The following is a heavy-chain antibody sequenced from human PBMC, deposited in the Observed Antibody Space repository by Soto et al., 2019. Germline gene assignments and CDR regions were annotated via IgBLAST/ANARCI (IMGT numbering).Heavy chain of an antibody. CDR3: ASGGAEVGYGMDV. D-gene: IGHD2-15*01. CDR1: GGSISSGGYS. V-gene: IGHV4-30-2*01. CDR2: IYHSGST. J-gene: IGHJ6*02. Sequence: QLQLQESGSGLVKPSQTLSLTCAVSGGSISSGGYSWSWIRQPPGKGLEWIGYIYHSGSTYYNPCRTSRVTRAVTRSKNQLSLKMSAVTAADTGVYYCASGGAEVGYGMDVWGQGTTVTVSS.